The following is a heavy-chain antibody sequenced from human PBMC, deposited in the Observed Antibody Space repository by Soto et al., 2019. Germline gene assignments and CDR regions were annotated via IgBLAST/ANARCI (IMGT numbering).Heavy chain of an antibody. Sequence: GSSVKVSCKASGYTITGYYMHWVRQAPGQGLEWMGWINPNSGGTNYAQKFQGRVTMTRDTSISTAYMELSRLRSDDTAVYYCASWDLYPYCGGDCYSDYWGQGTLVTVSS. CDR3: ASWDLYPYCGGDCYSDY. J-gene: IGHJ4*02. V-gene: IGHV1-2*02. CDR1: GYTITGYY. D-gene: IGHD2-21*02. CDR2: INPNSGGT.